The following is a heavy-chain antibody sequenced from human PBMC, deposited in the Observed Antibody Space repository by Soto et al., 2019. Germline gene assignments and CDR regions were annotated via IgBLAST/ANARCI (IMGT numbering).Heavy chain of an antibody. CDR1: GYTFTSYA. V-gene: IGHV1-3*01. CDR3: ARDFSRVDIVATSLGFDY. CDR2: INAGNGNT. Sequence: QVPLVQSGAEVKKPGASVKVSCKASGYTFTSYAMHWVRQAPGQRLEWMGWINAGNGNTKYSQKFQGRVTITRDTSASTAYMELSSLRSEDTAVYYCARDFSRVDIVATSLGFDYWGQGTLVTVSS. D-gene: IGHD5-12*01. J-gene: IGHJ4*02.